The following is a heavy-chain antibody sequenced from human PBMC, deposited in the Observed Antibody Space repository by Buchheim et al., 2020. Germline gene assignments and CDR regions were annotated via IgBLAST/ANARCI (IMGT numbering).Heavy chain of an antibody. CDR2: ISWNGGYT. Sequence: EVELVESGGGLVQPGRSLRLSCTASGFSFDDYAMHWVRQVPGKGLEWVSGISWNGGYTDYADSVKSRFTISRDNSRNLLFLQMNSLRAEDTAFYYCVRDVSYRDYHGSGRHFDYWGQGTL. CDR3: VRDVSYRDYHGSGRHFDY. V-gene: IGHV3-9*01. CDR1: GFSFDDYA. D-gene: IGHD3-10*01. J-gene: IGHJ4*02.